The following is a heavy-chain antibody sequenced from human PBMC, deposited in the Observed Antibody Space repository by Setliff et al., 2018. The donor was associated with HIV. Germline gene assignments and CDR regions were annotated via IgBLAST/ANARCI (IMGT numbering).Heavy chain of an antibody. CDR2: INSDGSDT. CDR3: VRDTFDGRSYYGWDV. Sequence: GSLRLSCAGSGFTFTDYIMHWVRQVPGKGLVWVSRINSDGSDTRYAGSVKGRFTISRDNAKNTLYLQMNSLRTEDTAVYYCVRDTFDGRSYYGWDVWGQGTTVTAP. V-gene: IGHV3-74*01. D-gene: IGHD3-9*01. CDR1: GFTFTDYI. J-gene: IGHJ6*02.